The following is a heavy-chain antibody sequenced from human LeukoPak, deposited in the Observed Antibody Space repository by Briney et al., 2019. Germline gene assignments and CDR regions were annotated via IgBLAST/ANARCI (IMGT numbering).Heavy chain of an antibody. CDR3: AKVGSHFGDY. Sequence: GGTLRLSCAASGFTFSSYGMSWVRQAPGKGLEWVSAISGSGGSTYYADSVKGRFTISRDNSKNTLYLQMNSLRPEDTAVYYCAKVGSHFGDYWGQGTLVIVTS. J-gene: IGHJ4*02. CDR2: ISGSGGST. V-gene: IGHV3-23*01. CDR1: GFTFSSYG. D-gene: IGHD3-10*01.